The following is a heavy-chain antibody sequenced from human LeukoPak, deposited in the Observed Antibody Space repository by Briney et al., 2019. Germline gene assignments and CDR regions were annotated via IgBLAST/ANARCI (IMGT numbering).Heavy chain of an antibody. CDR2: INSDGSST. D-gene: IGHD2-2*01. Sequence: GGSLRLSCAASGFTFSSYWMHWVRQAPGKGLVWVSRINSDGSSTSYADSVKGRFTISRDNAKNTLYLQMNSLRAEDTAVYYCARIPYCSSTNWYPSDYWGQGTLVTVSS. V-gene: IGHV3-74*01. CDR1: GFTFSSYW. CDR3: ARIPYCSSTNWYPSDY. J-gene: IGHJ4*02.